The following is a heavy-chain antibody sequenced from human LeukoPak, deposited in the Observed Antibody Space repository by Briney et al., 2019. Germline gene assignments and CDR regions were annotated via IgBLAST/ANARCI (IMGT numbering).Heavy chain of an antibody. V-gene: IGHV4-38-2*02. J-gene: IGHJ4*02. CDR1: GYSISSGNY. Sequence: SETLSLTCTVSGYSISSGNYWGWIRQPPGKGLEWIASIYYGRGTYYIPSLKSRATISEDTSKNQFSLSLSTVTAADTAVYYRVRGPTTVQGGGFDYWGQGTLVTVSP. CDR3: VRGPTTVQGGGFDY. CDR2: IYYGRGT. D-gene: IGHD3-16*01.